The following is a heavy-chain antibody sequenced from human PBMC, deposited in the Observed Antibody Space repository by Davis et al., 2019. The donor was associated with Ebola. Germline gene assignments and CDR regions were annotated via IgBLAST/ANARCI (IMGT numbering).Heavy chain of an antibody. CDR1: GGSISSYY. V-gene: IGHV4-34*01. CDR2: INHSGST. D-gene: IGHD5-12*01. J-gene: IGHJ5*02. CDR3: ARDRGGYDGNWFDP. Sequence: MPSETLSLTCTVSGGSISSYYWSWIRQPPGKGLEWIGEINHSGSTNYNPSLKSRVTISVDTSKNQFSLKLSSVTAADTAVYYCARDRGGYDGNWFDPWGQGTLVTVSS.